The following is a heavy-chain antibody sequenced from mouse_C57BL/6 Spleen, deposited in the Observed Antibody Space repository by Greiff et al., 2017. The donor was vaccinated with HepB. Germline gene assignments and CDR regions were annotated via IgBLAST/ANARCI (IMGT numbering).Heavy chain of an antibody. V-gene: IGHV1-55*01. Sequence: QVQLQQPGAELVKPGASVKMSCKASGYTFTSYWITWVKQRPGQGLEWIGDIYPGSGSTNYNEKFKSKATLTGDTSSSTAYMQLSSLTSEDSAVYYCARRGNYDAMDYWGQGTSVTVSS. D-gene: IGHD2-1*01. J-gene: IGHJ4*01. CDR3: ARRGNYDAMDY. CDR1: GYTFTSYW. CDR2: IYPGSGST.